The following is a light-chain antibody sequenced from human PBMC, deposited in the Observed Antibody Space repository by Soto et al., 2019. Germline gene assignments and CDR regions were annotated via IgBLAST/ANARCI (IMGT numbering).Light chain of an antibody. J-gene: IGKJ4*01. Sequence: EIVMTQSPATLSVSPGERATISCRASQSVSSNLAWYQQKPGQAPRLLIYGASTRATGIPARFSGSGSGTELTLTISSLQSEDFAVYYCQQYNNWLFTFGGGTKVEIK. V-gene: IGKV3-15*01. CDR2: GAS. CDR1: QSVSSN. CDR3: QQYNNWLFT.